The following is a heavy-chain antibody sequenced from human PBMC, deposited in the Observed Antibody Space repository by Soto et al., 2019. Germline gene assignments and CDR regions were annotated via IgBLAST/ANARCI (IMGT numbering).Heavy chain of an antibody. Sequence: QITLKESGPPLVKPTQTLTLTCTFSGFSLSTIGVGVGWIRQPPGKALEWLALIYWDDDKRYSPSLKSRLTVTKDTSKTPVVLTMTNMDPVDTATYYCVQSRCGGDCLQSYSSHSYYGLDVWGQGTTVTVSS. CDR2: IYWDDDK. CDR3: VQSRCGGDCLQSYSSHSYYGLDV. J-gene: IGHJ6*02. CDR1: GFSLSTIGVG. D-gene: IGHD2-21*02. V-gene: IGHV2-5*02.